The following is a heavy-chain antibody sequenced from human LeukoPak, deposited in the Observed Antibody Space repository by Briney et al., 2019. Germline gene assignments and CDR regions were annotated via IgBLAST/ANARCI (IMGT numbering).Heavy chain of an antibody. D-gene: IGHD3-10*01. CDR1: GFTFSSYS. CDR3: ARGYRLSVVRGEPGGY. J-gene: IGHJ4*02. V-gene: IGHV3-21*01. Sequence: GGSLRLSCAASGFTFSSYSMNWVRQAPGKGLEWVSSISSSSSYIYYADSVKGRFTISRDNAKNSLYLQMNSLRAEDTAVYYCARGYRLSVVRGEPGGYWGQGTLVTVSS. CDR2: ISSSSSYI.